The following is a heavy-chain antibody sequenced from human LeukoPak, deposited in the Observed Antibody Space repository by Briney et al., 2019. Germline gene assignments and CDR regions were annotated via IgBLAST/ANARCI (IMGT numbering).Heavy chain of an antibody. V-gene: IGHV3-7*01. D-gene: IGHD1-26*01. Sequence: GGSLRLSCAASGFTFSNYWMHWVRQTPGKGLEWVANIKQDGSEKYYVDSVKGRFTISRDNAKNSLYLQMNSLRAEDTAVYYCARVVGATDFDYWGQGTLVTVSS. CDR2: IKQDGSEK. CDR1: GFTFSNYW. CDR3: ARVVGATDFDY. J-gene: IGHJ4*02.